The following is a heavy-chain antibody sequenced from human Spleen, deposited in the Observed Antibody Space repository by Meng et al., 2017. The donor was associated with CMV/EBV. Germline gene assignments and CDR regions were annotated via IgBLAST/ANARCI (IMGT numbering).Heavy chain of an antibody. CDR3: ARGLTRSDY. D-gene: IGHD1-14*01. J-gene: IGHJ4*02. V-gene: IGHV3-23*03. Sequence: GESLKISCAASGFTFSINAMSWVRQAPGKGLEWVSVIYSGGSSTYYADSVKGRFTISRDSSKNTLYLQMNSLRAEDTAVYYCARGLTRSDYWGQGTLVTVSS. CDR2: IYSGGSST. CDR1: GFTFSINA.